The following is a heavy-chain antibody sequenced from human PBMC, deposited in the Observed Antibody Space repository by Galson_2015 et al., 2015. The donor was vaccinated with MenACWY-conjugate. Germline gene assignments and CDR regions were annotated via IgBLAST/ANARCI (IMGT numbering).Heavy chain of an antibody. D-gene: IGHD5-24*01. CDR3: ASWDGYNAPFDY. J-gene: IGHJ4*02. CDR1: GYSISSGYY. Sequence: SETLSLTCTVSGYSISSGYYWGWIRQPPGKGLEWIGSIYHSGSTYYNPSLKSRVTISVDTSKNHFSLKLSSVTAADTAVYYCASWDGYNAPFDYWGQGTLVTVSS. V-gene: IGHV4-38-2*02. CDR2: IYHSGST.